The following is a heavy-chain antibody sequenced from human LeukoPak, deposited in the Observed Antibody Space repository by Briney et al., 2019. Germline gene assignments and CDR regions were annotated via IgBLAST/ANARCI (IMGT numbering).Heavy chain of an antibody. CDR3: AKDLRGYSYGRGDY. Sequence: PGRSLRLSCAASGFTFSSYGMHWVRQAPGKGLEWVAVISYDGSNKYYADSVKGRFTISRDNSRNTLYMQLNSLRAEDTAVYYCAKDLRGYSYGRGDYWGQGTLVTVSS. D-gene: IGHD5-18*01. J-gene: IGHJ4*02. CDR1: GFTFSSYG. V-gene: IGHV3-30*18. CDR2: ISYDGSNK.